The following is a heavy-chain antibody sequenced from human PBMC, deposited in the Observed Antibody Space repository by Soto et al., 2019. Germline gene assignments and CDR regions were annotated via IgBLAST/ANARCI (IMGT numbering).Heavy chain of an antibody. J-gene: IGHJ4*02. CDR3: AKEGRLASPAGDYFDS. CDR2: VNQDGTQK. Sequence: GGSLRLSCAGSGFTFSGYWMTWVRQPPGKGLEWVASVNQDGTQKFYVDSVKGRFTVSRDNAQNSLFLQMSRLRLDDTAVYFCAKEGRLASPAGDYFDSWGPGTLVTVSS. CDR1: GFTFSGYW. D-gene: IGHD3-10*01. V-gene: IGHV3-7*03.